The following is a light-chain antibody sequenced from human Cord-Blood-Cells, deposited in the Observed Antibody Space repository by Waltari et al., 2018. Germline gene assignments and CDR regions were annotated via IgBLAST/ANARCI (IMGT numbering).Light chain of an antibody. CDR1: RSDVGSYTF. CDR3: CSYAGSSTFV. CDR2: EGS. V-gene: IGLV2-23*03. Sequence: QSALTQPAPVSGSPGQSTPISCTGTRSDVGSYTFFSWYQQHQGKAPNLMIYEGSKRPSWVSNRVSGSESGNTASLTSSGLQAEDEADYYCCSYAGSSTFVFGTGTKVTVL. J-gene: IGLJ1*01.